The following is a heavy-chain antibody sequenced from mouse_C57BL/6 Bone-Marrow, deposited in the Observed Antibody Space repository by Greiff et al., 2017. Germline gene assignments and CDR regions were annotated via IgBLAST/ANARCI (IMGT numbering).Heavy chain of an antibody. V-gene: IGHV1-75*01. CDR1: GYTFNDYY. CDR3: ACEGTTGVECDY. J-gene: IGHJ2*01. CDR2: IFPGDGST. Sequence: VQLQQSGPELVKPGASVKISCKASGYTFNDYYMNWVKQRPGQGLEWIGWIFPGDGSTNYNEKFKGKATLTADKSSSTAYMSLSSLTPENSAVYFCACEGTTGVECDYWGQGTTLTVSS. D-gene: IGHD1-1*02.